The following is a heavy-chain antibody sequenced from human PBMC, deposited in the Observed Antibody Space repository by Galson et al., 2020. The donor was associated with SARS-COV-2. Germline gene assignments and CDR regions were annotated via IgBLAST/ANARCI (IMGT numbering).Heavy chain of an antibody. D-gene: IGHD3-3*01. CDR1: GGSISSSDYY. J-gene: IGHJ4*02. Sequence: SETLSLTCTVSGGSISSSDYYWGWIRQPPGKGLEWIGSMFYSGGTYYNPSLKSRVTISVDTSKNQFSLKLNSVTAADTAVFYCAFGDYHFSSGYFGLLYWGQGTLVTVSS. CDR3: AFGDYHFSSGYFGLLY. CDR2: MFYSGGT. V-gene: IGHV4-39*01.